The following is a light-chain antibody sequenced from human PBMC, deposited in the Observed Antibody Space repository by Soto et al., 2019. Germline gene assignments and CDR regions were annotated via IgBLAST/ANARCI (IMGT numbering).Light chain of an antibody. V-gene: IGKV3-20*01. CDR1: QSVSSY. J-gene: IGKJ1*01. CDR2: GAS. CDR3: QQYGSSLTWT. Sequence: EIVLTQSPATLSFSPGERATLSCRASQSVSSYLAWYQQKPGQAPRLLIYGASSRATGIPDRFSGSGSGTDFTLTISRLEPEDFAVYYCQQYGSSLTWTFGQGTKVDIK.